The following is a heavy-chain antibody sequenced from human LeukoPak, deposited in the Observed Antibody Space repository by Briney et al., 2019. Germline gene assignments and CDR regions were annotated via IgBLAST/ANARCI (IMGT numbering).Heavy chain of an antibody. Sequence: GGSLRLSCAASGLTFRDAWMTWVRRPPGRGLEWIGHIKSKVNSGATDYAAPVKGRFTISRDDSRSTVYLQMGPPENEDTAVYYCAKDVPFTGGGAIVYWGQGTPVTVSS. CDR3: AKDVPFTGGGAIVY. D-gene: IGHD3-16*02. V-gene: IGHV3-15*01. CDR2: IKSKVNSGAT. CDR1: GLTFRDAW. J-gene: IGHJ4*02.